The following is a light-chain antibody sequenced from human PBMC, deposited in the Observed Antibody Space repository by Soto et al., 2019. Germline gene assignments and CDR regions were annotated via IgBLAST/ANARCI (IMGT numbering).Light chain of an antibody. CDR3: QQYGSSPRT. J-gene: IGKJ1*01. CDR1: QSVSSSS. Sequence: EIVLTQSPGTLSLSPGERATLSCRASQSVSSSSLAWYQQKPGQAPRLLIYGASSRETGVPDRFSGSGAGTEFTLTINRLEPEDFAVYYCQQYGSSPRTFGQGTKVDI. V-gene: IGKV3-20*01. CDR2: GAS.